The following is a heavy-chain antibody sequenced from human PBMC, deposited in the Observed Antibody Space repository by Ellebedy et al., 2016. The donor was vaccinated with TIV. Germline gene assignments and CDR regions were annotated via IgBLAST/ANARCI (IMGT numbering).Heavy chain of an antibody. Sequence: SVKVSXXASGGTFSSYAISWVRQAPGQGLEWMGGIIPIFGTANYAQKFQGRVTITADESTSTAYMELSSLRSEDTAVYYCARRSNGGNSYDAFDIWGQGTMVTVSS. CDR3: ARRSNGGNSYDAFDI. V-gene: IGHV1-69*13. J-gene: IGHJ3*02. CDR1: GGTFSSYA. CDR2: IIPIFGTA. D-gene: IGHD4-23*01.